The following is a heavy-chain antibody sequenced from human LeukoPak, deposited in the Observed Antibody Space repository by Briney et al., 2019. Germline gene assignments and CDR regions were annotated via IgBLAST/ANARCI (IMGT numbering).Heavy chain of an antibody. CDR1: GFTFSSSA. J-gene: IGHJ4*02. V-gene: IGHV3-64D*06. CDR2: FSSDGSST. CDR3: VKTLKYYGSGRGLFDS. Sequence: GGSLRLSCSASGFTFSSSATYWVRQAPGKGLEYVSAFSSDGSSTFYADSVKGRFTISRDNSKNMLYLQMSSLRADDTAVYYCVKTLKYYGSGRGLFDSWGQGILVTVSS. D-gene: IGHD3-10*01.